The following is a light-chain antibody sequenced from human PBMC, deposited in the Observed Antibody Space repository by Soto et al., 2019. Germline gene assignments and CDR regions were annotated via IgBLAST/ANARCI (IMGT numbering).Light chain of an antibody. CDR3: QQSYSTPLT. Sequence: DIKITQSPSSLSASVGDRVTIPCRASQSISSYLNWYQQKPGKAPKLLIYAASSLQSGVPSRSSGSGSGTDFTLTISSLQPEDFATYYCQQSYSTPLTFGGGTKVDI. J-gene: IGKJ4*01. V-gene: IGKV1-39*01. CDR1: QSISSY. CDR2: AAS.